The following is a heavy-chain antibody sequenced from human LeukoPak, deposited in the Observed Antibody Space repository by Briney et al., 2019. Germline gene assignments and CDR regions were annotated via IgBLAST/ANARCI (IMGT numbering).Heavy chain of an antibody. D-gene: IGHD3-10*02. J-gene: IGHJ4*02. V-gene: IGHV1-2*02. CDR2: IVPDGRDT. Sequence: GASVKVSCKASGYTFSAHHIHWVRQAPGQGLEWMGWIVPDGRDTKYAEKFQGRMSLTVDTSITTAYMELHSLTSDDTAVYYCSGRYDPGPVWGQGTLITASS. CDR3: SGRYDPGPV. CDR1: GYTFSAHH.